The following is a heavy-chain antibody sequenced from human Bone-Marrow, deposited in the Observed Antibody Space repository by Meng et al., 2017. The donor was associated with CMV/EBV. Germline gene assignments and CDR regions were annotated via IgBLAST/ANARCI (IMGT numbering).Heavy chain of an antibody. J-gene: IGHJ4*02. V-gene: IGHV4-34*01. CDR2: INHSGST. CDR3: ARKSTYSSSWYVSK. Sequence: VELRRGGSGLLKPSEALPLPCAVYGGSFSGYYWSWIRQPPGRGLEWIGEINHSGSTNYNPSLKSRVTISVDTSKNQFSLKLSSVTAADTAVYYCARKSTYSSSWYVSKWGQGTLVTVSS. D-gene: IGHD6-13*01. CDR1: GGSFSGYY.